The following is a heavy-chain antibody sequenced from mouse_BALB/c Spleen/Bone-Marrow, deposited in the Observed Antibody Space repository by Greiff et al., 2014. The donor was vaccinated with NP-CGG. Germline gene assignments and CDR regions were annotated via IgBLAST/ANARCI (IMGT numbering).Heavy chain of an antibody. CDR3: ASTGAGAMDY. D-gene: IGHD4-1*02. CDR1: GFSLTNYG. V-gene: IGHV2-9*02. J-gene: IGHJ4*01. Sequence: VHLVESGPGLVAPSQSLSITCTVSGFSLTNYGIHWVRQPPGKGLEWLGVIWAGGSTNYNSALMSRLGITKDNSKSQVFLKMNSLQTDDTAMYYCASTGAGAMDYWGQGTSVTVSS. CDR2: IWAGGST.